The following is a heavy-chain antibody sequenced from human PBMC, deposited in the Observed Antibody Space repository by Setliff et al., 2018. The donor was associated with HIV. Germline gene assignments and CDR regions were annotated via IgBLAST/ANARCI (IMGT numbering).Heavy chain of an antibody. CDR2: ISVYNGQT. Sequence: ASVKVSCKASGYSFTTYGISWVRQAPGQGLEWVGWISVYNGQTLYAQRVQDRITVTMDIPKDTAYMELRGLTPDDTAVYYCARGHHFYWYFNLWGPGTLVTVSS. J-gene: IGHJ2*01. V-gene: IGHV1-18*01. CDR1: GYSFTTYG. CDR3: ARGHHFYWYFNL.